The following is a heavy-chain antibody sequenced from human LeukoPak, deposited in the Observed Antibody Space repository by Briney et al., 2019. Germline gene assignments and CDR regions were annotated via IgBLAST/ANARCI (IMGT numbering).Heavy chain of an antibody. J-gene: IGHJ4*02. Sequence: SETLSLTCTVSGVSVSDYYWSWIWQPPGKGLDWIGNIYYSGSTNYNPSPKSRVTISVDTSKNQFSLKLASVTAADTAVYYCARSSGSYYNYYFDYWGQGSLVTVSS. D-gene: IGHD1-26*01. CDR3: ARSSGSYYNYYFDY. V-gene: IGHV4-59*02. CDR1: GVSVSDYY. CDR2: IYYSGST.